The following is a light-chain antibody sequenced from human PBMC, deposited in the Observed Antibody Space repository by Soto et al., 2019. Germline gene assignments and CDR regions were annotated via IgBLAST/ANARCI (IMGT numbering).Light chain of an antibody. V-gene: IGKV1-33*01. J-gene: IGKJ5*01. CDR2: DAS. CDR1: QDINIY. Sequence: LFASGWDRFTITCQATQDINIYLNWYQQKPGKAPNLLIYDASNLEIGVPSRFSGSGSGTHFTFTISSLQTEDIGTYYCQQYDILPITFGRGTRLEIK. CDR3: QQYDILPIT.